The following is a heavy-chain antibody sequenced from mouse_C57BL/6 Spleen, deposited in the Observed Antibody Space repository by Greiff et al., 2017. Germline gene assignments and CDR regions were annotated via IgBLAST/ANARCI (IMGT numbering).Heavy chain of an antibody. Sequence: QVQLQQPGAELVMPGASVKLSCKASGYTFTSYWMHWVKQRPGQGLAWIGEIDPSDSYTNYNQKFKGKSTLTVDKSSSTAYMQLSSLTSEDSAVYYCALYDPFAYWGQGTLVTVSA. CDR1: GYTFTSYW. CDR2: IDPSDSYT. CDR3: ALYDPFAY. V-gene: IGHV1-69*01. D-gene: IGHD2-3*01. J-gene: IGHJ3*01.